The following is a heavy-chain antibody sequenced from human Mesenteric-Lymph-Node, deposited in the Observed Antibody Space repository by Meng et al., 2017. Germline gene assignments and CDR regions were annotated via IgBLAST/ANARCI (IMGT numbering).Heavy chain of an antibody. Sequence: QVQLEEAGHGRGKPSGTLSLACAASRGSISSSNVWSWVRQPPGKGLEWIGEIYHSGSTNYNPSLKSRVTISVDKSKNQFSLKLSSVTAADTAVYYCARVVTALWGYYFDYWGQGTLVTVSS. D-gene: IGHD2-21*02. CDR1: RGSISSSNV. J-gene: IGHJ4*02. V-gene: IGHV4-4*02. CDR3: ARVVTALWGYYFDY. CDR2: IYHSGST.